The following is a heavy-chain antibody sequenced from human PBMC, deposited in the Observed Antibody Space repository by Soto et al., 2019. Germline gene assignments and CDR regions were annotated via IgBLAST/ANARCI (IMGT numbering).Heavy chain of an antibody. CDR3: ARSRNGAVPDSINF. CDR2: ISRDGSSK. V-gene: IGHV3-30-3*01. Sequence: GGSLRLSCAASGFSFSRYAMHWVRQAPGEGLEWVAVISRDGSSKYYGDSVKGRFTVSRDNSNNTLYLSMTSLRPDDTAVFYCARSRNGAVPDSINFWGQGALVTVSS. D-gene: IGHD2-8*01. CDR1: GFSFSRYA. J-gene: IGHJ4*02.